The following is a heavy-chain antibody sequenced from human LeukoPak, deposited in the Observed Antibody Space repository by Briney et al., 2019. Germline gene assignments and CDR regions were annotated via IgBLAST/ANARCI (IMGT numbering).Heavy chain of an antibody. CDR3: AREISSGWYVNTADY. Sequence: ASVKVSCTASGYTFTSYGISWVRQAPGQGLEWMGWINPNSGGTNYAQKFQGRVTMTRDTSISTAYMELSRLRSDDTAVYYCAREISSGWYVNTADYWGQGTLVTVSS. D-gene: IGHD6-19*01. J-gene: IGHJ4*02. V-gene: IGHV1-2*02. CDR1: GYTFTSYG. CDR2: INPNSGGT.